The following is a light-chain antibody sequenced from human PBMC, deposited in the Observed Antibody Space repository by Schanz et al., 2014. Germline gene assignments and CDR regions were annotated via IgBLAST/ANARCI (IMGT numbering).Light chain of an antibody. V-gene: IGLV2-8*01. Sequence: QSALTQPPSASGSPGQSVTISCTGTSSDVGGYNYVSWYQQHPGKAPKLMIFDVNQRPSGVPDRFSGSKSGNTASLTVSGLQAEDEADYYCCSYAGSSTLEVFGGGTKLTVL. CDR1: SSDVGGYNY. J-gene: IGLJ2*01. CDR3: CSYAGSSTLEV. CDR2: DVN.